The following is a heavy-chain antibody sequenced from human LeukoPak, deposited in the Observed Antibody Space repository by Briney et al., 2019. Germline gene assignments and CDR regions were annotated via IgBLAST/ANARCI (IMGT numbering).Heavy chain of an antibody. CDR2: INHSGST. J-gene: IGHJ4*02. Sequence: NPSETLSLTCAVYGGSFSGYYWSWIRQPPGKGLEWIGEINHSGSTNYNPSLKSRVTISVDTSKNQFSLKLSSVTAADTAVYYCARKYCTNGVCYPTRYFDYWGQGTLVTVSS. CDR1: GGSFSGYY. V-gene: IGHV4-34*01. D-gene: IGHD2-8*01. CDR3: ARKYCTNGVCYPTRYFDY.